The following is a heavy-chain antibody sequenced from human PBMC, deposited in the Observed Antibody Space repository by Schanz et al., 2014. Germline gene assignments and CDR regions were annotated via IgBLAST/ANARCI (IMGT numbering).Heavy chain of an antibody. CDR3: AKIERNED. CDR2: ISSGGGST. V-gene: IGHV3-23*01. D-gene: IGHD1-1*01. Sequence: EVQLLESGGGLVEPGGSLRLSCATSGFSLDIFAVSWVRQAPGKGLEWVSSISSGGGSTYYADSVKGRFTISRDNSKNTLYLQMKSLRAEDTAVYFCAKIERNEDWGQGTLVTV. CDR1: GFSLDIFA. J-gene: IGHJ4*02.